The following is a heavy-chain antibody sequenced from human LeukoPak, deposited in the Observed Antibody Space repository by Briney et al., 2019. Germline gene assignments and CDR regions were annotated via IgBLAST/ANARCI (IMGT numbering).Heavy chain of an antibody. CDR1: GASISAFH. D-gene: IGHD3-10*01. CDR2: IYSSGST. Sequence: SETLSLTCTVSGASISAFHWTWFRQPAGETLEWIGLIYSSGSTLLNPSLKTRVAMSLDLTKNQLSLRLTSLTAADTALYYCAKDLSRITMVRGLEDRYYYYGMDVWGQGTTVTVSS. J-gene: IGHJ6*02. CDR3: AKDLSRITMVRGLEDRYYYYGMDV. V-gene: IGHV4-4*07.